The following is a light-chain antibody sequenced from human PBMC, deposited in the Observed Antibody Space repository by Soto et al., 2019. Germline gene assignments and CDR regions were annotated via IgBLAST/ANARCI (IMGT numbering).Light chain of an antibody. J-gene: IGKJ2*01. CDR2: AAS. CDR1: QSISTY. CDR3: HQYITYSPYT. Sequence: DIQMTQSPSSLSASVGDRVTITCRASQSISTYLNWYQQKAGLAPKLLIYAASSLQSGVPSRFSGSGSGTDFTLTISSLQPEDFATYYCHQYITYSPYTFGQGTKVEIK. V-gene: IGKV1-39*01.